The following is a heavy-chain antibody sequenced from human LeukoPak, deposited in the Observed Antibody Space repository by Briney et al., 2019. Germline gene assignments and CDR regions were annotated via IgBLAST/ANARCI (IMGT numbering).Heavy chain of an antibody. CDR2: IGTSGGNT. CDR3: ARNYYDSSAYYYFDY. Sequence: PGGSLRLSCVASGLTFSRYDMSWVRQAPGKGLEWVSAIGTSGGNTHYADSVKGRFTISRDNSKNTLYLQMNSLRAEDTAVYYCARNYYDSSAYYYFDYWGQGTLVTVSS. J-gene: IGHJ4*02. V-gene: IGHV3-23*01. CDR1: GLTFSRYD. D-gene: IGHD3-22*01.